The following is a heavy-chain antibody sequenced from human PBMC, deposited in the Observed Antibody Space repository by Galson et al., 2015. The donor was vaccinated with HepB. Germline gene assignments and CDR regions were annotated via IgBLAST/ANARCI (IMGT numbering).Heavy chain of an antibody. J-gene: IGHJ3*02. CDR1: GGSISSYY. CDR3: ASSAEQQLGAFDI. V-gene: IGHV4-4*07. Sequence: ETLSLTCTVSGGSISSYYWSWIRQPAGKGLEWIGRIYTSGSTNYNPSLKSRVTMSVDTSKNQFSLKLSSVTAADTAVYYCASSAEQQLGAFDIRGQGTMVTVSS. D-gene: IGHD6-13*01. CDR2: IYTSGST.